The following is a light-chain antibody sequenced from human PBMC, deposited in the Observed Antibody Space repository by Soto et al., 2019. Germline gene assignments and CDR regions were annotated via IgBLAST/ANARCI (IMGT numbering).Light chain of an antibody. V-gene: IGKV3-20*01. CDR2: GTS. CDR3: QQFDDSPLWS. CDR1: QSVSSSY. J-gene: IGKJ1*01. Sequence: ESVLTQSPATLSLSPGERATLSCRASQSVSSSYLAWYQQRPGQALRLLIYGTSNRATGIPDRFSGSRSGTDFTLTISRLEAEDCAMYFYQQFDDSPLWSFGQGTKVEIK.